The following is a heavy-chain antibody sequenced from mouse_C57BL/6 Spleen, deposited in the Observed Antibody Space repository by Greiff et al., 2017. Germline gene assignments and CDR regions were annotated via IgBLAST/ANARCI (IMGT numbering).Heavy chain of an antibody. CDR3: ARTAYGSSYVFAY. CDR2: INYDGSST. Sequence: EVQRVESEGGLVQPGSSMKLSCTASGFTFSDYYMAWVRQVPEKGLEWVANINYDGSSTYYLDSLKSRFIISRDNAKNILYLQMSSLKSEDTATYYCARTAYGSSYVFAYWGQGTLVTVSA. D-gene: IGHD1-1*01. J-gene: IGHJ3*01. CDR1: GFTFSDYY. V-gene: IGHV5-16*01.